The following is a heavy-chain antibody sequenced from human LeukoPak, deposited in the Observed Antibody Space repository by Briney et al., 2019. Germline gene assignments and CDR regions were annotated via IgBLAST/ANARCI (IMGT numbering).Heavy chain of an antibody. CDR1: GGSISSGSYF. J-gene: IGHJ4*02. CDR2: IYTSGST. Sequence: PSETLSLTCTVSGGSISSGSYFWNWIRQPAGKGLEWIGRIYTSGSTNYNPSLKSRVTISVDTSKNQFSLKLSSVTAADTAVYYCASTPDYGDYPFDYWGQGTLVTVSS. D-gene: IGHD4-17*01. V-gene: IGHV4-61*02. CDR3: ASTPDYGDYPFDY.